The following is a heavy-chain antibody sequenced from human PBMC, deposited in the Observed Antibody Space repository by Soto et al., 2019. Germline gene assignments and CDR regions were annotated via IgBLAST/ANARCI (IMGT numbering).Heavy chain of an antibody. J-gene: IGHJ4*02. CDR2: INAYNGNT. CDR3: ARDQAMDQFDY. V-gene: IGHV1-18*01. CDR1: GYTFTNYG. D-gene: IGHD5-18*01. Sequence: QVQLVQSGAEVKKPGASVKVSCKASGYTFTNYGISWVRQAPGQGLEWMGWINAYNGNTKYAQQLQCRVTMTTDTSSSTAYMELRSLRSDDTAVYYCARDQAMDQFDYWGQGTLVTVSS.